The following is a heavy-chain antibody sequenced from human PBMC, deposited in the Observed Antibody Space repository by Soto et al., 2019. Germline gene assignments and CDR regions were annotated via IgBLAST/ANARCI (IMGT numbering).Heavy chain of an antibody. CDR1: GGSFSGYY. D-gene: IGHD2-15*01. Sequence: SETLSLTCAVYGGSFSGYYWSWIRQPPGKGLEWIGEINHSGSTNYNPSLKSRVTISVDTSKNQFSLKLSSVTAAVTAVYYCASTRYCSGGSCYLNFDYWGQGTLVTVSS. V-gene: IGHV4-34*01. CDR3: ASTRYCSGGSCYLNFDY. CDR2: INHSGST. J-gene: IGHJ4*02.